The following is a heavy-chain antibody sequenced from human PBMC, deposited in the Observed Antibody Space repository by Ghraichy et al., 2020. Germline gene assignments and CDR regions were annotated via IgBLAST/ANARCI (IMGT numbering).Heavy chain of an antibody. CDR3: ARGGGGYFHIDY. CDR1: DYTFTNFA. CDR2: ISAYNRNT. J-gene: IGHJ4*02. D-gene: IGHD3-22*01. V-gene: IGHV1-18*01. Sequence: ASVKVSCKASDYTFTNFAINWVRQAPGQGLEWMGWISAYNRNTNYAQKLQGRVTMTTDTSTNTAYMELRSLISDDTAVYYCARGGGGYFHIDYWGQGTLVTFSS.